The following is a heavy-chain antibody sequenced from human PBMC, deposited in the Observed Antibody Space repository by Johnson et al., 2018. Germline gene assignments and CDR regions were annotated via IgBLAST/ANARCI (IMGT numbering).Heavy chain of an antibody. CDR2: IYYSGST. CDR3: ARGLFRTMTKVFRWYYNYYVDV. J-gene: IGHJ6*03. D-gene: IGHD4-17*01. CDR1: GGSISDTY. Sequence: QVQLQESGPGLMKPSETLSLTCIVSGGSISDTYWFWIRQPPGKGLEYIGFIYYSGSTNYNPSLKSRVTISVDASKNPFSLKLSSVTAADKAEYYCARGLFRTMTKVFRWYYNYYVDVWGKGTTVTVSS. V-gene: IGHV4-59*01.